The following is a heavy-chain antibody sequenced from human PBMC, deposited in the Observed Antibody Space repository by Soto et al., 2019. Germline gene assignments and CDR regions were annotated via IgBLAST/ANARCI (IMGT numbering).Heavy chain of an antibody. Sequence: QVQLVESGGGLVKPGGSLSLSCAASGFTFSDYYMNWIRQAPGKGLEWVSYISSSSSYTNYADSVKGRFTISRDNAKNSLYLQMNSLRAEDTAVYYCARGIGTYHCDYWGQGTLVTVSS. CDR3: ARGIGTYHCDY. CDR2: ISSSSSYT. J-gene: IGHJ4*02. CDR1: GFTFSDYY. V-gene: IGHV3-11*05. D-gene: IGHD1-26*01.